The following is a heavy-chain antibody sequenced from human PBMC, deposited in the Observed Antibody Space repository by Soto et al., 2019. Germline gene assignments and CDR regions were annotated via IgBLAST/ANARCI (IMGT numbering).Heavy chain of an antibody. J-gene: IGHJ4*02. Sequence: GASVKVSCKASGYTFTSYGISWVRQAPGQGLEWMGWISAYNGNTNYAQKLQGRVTMTTDTSTSTAYMELRSLRSDDTAVYYCARAWGSIAAAGTFDYWGQGTLVTVSS. CDR2: ISAYNGNT. D-gene: IGHD6-13*01. V-gene: IGHV1-18*04. CDR3: ARAWGSIAAAGTFDY. CDR1: GYTFTSYG.